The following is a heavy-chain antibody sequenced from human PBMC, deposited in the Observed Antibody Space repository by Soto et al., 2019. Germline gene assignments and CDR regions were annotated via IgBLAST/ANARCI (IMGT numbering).Heavy chain of an antibody. CDR2: ISYSGST. J-gene: IGHJ6*02. CDR3: SRSLVVAASWPYYYYGMDV. Sequence: PSETLSLTCTVSSGSVSSGSYYWSWIRQPPGKGLEWIGYISYSGSTNYNPSLKSRVTISVDTSKNQFSLKLSSVNAADTAVYYCSRSLVVAASWPYYYYGMDVWGQGTTVTVS. CDR1: SGSVSSGSYY. D-gene: IGHD2-15*01. V-gene: IGHV4-61*01.